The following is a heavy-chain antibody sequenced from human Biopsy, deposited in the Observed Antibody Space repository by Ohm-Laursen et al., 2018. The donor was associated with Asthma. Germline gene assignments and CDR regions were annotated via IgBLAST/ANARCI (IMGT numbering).Heavy chain of an antibody. CDR3: AREGIFCGGFCYSPSDY. V-gene: IGHV3-30-3*01. CDR1: GFTFSSYA. CDR2: ITYDGAKT. J-gene: IGHJ4*02. Sequence: SLRLSCTASGFTFSSYAFHWVRQAPGKGLEWVALITYDGAKTLYGDSVKGRFTVSRDSSENSLFLQMNNLRPEDTAVYYCAREGIFCGGFCYSPSDYWGQGTLVTVSS. D-gene: IGHD2-21*01.